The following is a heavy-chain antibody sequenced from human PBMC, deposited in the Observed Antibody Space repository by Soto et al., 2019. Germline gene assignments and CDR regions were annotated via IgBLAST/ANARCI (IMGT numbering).Heavy chain of an antibody. CDR3: ALVPHYCSGGSCYSGA. CDR1: GYTFTSYA. V-gene: IGHV1-3*01. J-gene: IGHJ5*02. CDR2: INAGNGNT. D-gene: IGHD2-15*01. Sequence: QVQLVQSGAEVKKPGASVKVSCKASGYTFTSYAMHWVHQAPGQRLEWMGWINAGNGNTKYSQKFQGRVTITRDTSASTAHMELSSLRSEDTAVYYCALVPHYCSGGSCYSGAWGQGTLVTVSS.